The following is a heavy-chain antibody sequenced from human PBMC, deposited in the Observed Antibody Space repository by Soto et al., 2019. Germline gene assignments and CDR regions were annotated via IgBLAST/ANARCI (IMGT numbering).Heavy chain of an antibody. CDR3: AKTCGWNCYSFDY. D-gene: IGHD1-7*01. J-gene: IGHJ4*02. Sequence: QVQLVESGGGVVQPGRSLRLSCEVSGFTFSTYGMPWVRQAPGKGLEWVAIISNDGSNEKNADSAKGRFTITRDNSKNTLYLQKNSLRAEDTALYYCAKTCGWNCYSFDYWGQGTLVTVSS. CDR1: GFTFSTYG. CDR2: ISNDGSNE. V-gene: IGHV3-30*18.